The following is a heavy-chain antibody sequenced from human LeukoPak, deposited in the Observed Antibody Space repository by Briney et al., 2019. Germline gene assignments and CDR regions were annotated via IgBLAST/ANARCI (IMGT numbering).Heavy chain of an antibody. Sequence: ASVKVSCKASGGTFSSYAISWVRQAPGQGLEWMGWISVYNGNTNYAQKLQGRVTMTTDSSTSTAYMELRSLRSDDTAVYYCARVLAVIVPATISLDFWGQGTLVTVSS. CDR2: ISVYNGNT. J-gene: IGHJ4*02. V-gene: IGHV1-18*01. CDR3: ARVLAVIVPATISLDF. D-gene: IGHD2-2*01. CDR1: GGTFSSYA.